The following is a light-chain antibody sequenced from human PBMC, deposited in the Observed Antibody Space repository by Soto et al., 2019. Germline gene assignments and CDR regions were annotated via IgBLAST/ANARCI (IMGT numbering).Light chain of an antibody. CDR2: DAS. Sequence: EIVLTQSPATLSLSPGERATLSCRASQSVSRYLVWYQQKPGQAPRLLIYDASNRATGIPARFSGSGFGTDFTLTISSLVPEDFAVYYCQQRQHWPPISFGQGTRLEIK. V-gene: IGKV3-11*01. CDR3: QQRQHWPPIS. CDR1: QSVSRY. J-gene: IGKJ5*01.